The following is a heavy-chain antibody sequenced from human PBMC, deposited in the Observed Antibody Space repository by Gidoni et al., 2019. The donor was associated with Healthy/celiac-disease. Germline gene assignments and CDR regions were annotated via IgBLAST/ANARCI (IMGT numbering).Heavy chain of an antibody. CDR2: IYYSGST. Sequence: QVQLQESGPGLVKPSETLSLTCTVSGGSISRYYWSWIRQPPGKGLEWIGYIYYSGSTNYNPALKSRVTISVDTSKNQFSLKLSSVTAADTAVYYCARGLAGRFDYWGQGTLVTVSS. J-gene: IGHJ4*02. CDR1: GGSISRYY. V-gene: IGHV4-59*08. D-gene: IGHD2-15*01. CDR3: ARGLAGRFDY.